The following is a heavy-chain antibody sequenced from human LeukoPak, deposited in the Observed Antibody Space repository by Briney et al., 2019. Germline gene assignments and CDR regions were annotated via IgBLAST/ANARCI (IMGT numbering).Heavy chain of an antibody. V-gene: IGHV5-51*01. J-gene: IGHJ5*02. CDR2: IYPGDSDT. Sequence: GESLKISCKGSGYSFTSYWIGWVRQVPGKGLEWMGIIYPGDSDTRYSPSFQGQVTISADKSISTAYLQWSSLKASDTAMYYCARRLVYGDYKGTFDPWGQGTLVTVSS. CDR1: GYSFTSYW. CDR3: ARRLVYGDYKGTFDP. D-gene: IGHD4-17*01.